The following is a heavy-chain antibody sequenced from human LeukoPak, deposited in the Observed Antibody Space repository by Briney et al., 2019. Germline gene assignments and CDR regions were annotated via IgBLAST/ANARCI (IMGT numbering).Heavy chain of an antibody. CDR1: GDSISSYY. CDR2: IYSSGCT. CDR3: AGEHTIFGVVPFDP. J-gene: IGHJ5*02. D-gene: IGHD3-3*01. V-gene: IGHV4-59*12. Sequence: SETLSLICSVSGDSISSYYWSWVRQPPGKGLEWIGHIYSSGCTNYNPSLKSRVNISVDTSKNQFSLKLSSVTAADTAVCYCAGEHTIFGVVPFDPWGQGTLVTVSS.